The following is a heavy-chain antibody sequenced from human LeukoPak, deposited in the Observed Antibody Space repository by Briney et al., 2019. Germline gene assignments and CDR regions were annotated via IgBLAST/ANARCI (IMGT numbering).Heavy chain of an antibody. Sequence: GASVKVSCKVSGYTLTELSMHWVRQAPGKGLEWMGGFDPEDGETIYAQKFQGRVTMTEDTSTDTAYMELSSLRSEDTAVYYCATDPVDVDTAMVKHYYYGMDVWGQGTTVTVSS. V-gene: IGHV1-24*01. CDR2: FDPEDGET. CDR1: GYTLTELS. CDR3: ATDPVDVDTAMVKHYYYGMDV. J-gene: IGHJ6*02. D-gene: IGHD5-18*01.